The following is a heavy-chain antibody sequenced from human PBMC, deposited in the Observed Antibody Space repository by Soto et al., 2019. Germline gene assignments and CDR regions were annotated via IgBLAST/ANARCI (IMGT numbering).Heavy chain of an antibody. Sequence: ASVKVSCKASGYTFTSYYMNWVRQATGQGLEWLGRINPNGGYTGYAQKFQGRVTMTRNTSISTAYMELSSLRSEDTAVYYCAKKVPGSNPLDSWGQGALVTVSS. CDR3: AKKVPGSNPLDS. D-gene: IGHD1-1*01. CDR2: INPNGGYT. CDR1: GYTFTSYY. J-gene: IGHJ4*02. V-gene: IGHV1-8*02.